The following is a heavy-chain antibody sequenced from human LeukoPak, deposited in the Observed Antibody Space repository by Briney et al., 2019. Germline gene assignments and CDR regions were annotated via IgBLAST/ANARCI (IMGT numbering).Heavy chain of an antibody. V-gene: IGHV4-59*01. Sequence: SETLSLTCTVSGVSISSYYWSWIRQPPGKGLEWIGYIYYSGGTNYNPSLKSRVTISVDTSKNQFSLKLTSVIAADTAVYYCATARYSSGWSFHFDYWGQGTLVTVSS. CDR2: IYYSGGT. J-gene: IGHJ4*02. D-gene: IGHD6-19*01. CDR1: GVSISSYY. CDR3: ATARYSSGWSFHFDY.